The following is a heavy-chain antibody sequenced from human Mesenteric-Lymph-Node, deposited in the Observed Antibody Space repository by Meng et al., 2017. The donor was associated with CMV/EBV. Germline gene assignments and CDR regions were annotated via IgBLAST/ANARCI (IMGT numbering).Heavy chain of an antibody. D-gene: IGHD1-26*01. Sequence: SCKASGYTFPGYYMHWVRQVPGQGLEWMGWINPQSGATNYAQRFQGRITMTGDTSISTAFMDLSRLRSDDTAVYYCAREYSGNEFDYWGQGTLVTVSS. J-gene: IGHJ4*02. CDR3: AREYSGNEFDY. CDR1: GYTFPGYY. V-gene: IGHV1-2*02. CDR2: INPQSGAT.